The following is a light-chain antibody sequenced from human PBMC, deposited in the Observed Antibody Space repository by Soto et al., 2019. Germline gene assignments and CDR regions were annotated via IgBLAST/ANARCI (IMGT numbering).Light chain of an antibody. V-gene: IGKV1-6*01. Sequence: VGDRVTITCRASQGIRNDLGWYQQKPGKAPKLLIYAASSLQSGVPSRFSGSGSGTDFTLTISSLQPEDFATYYCLQDYNYPWTFGQGTKVDIK. J-gene: IGKJ1*01. CDR2: AAS. CDR1: QGIRND. CDR3: LQDYNYPWT.